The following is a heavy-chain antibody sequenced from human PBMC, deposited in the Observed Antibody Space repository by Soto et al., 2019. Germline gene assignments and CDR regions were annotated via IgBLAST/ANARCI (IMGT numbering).Heavy chain of an antibody. CDR2: INAGNGNT. J-gene: IGHJ6*02. CDR1: GYTLTSYA. Sequence: QVPLVQSGAEVRKPGASVKVSCKASGYTLTSYAVHWVRQAPGQRLEWMGWINAGNGNTKYSQKFQDRVSITRDTSASTAYMELSSLRSEDTAIYYCARGYGSYGMDVWGQGTTVTVSS. D-gene: IGHD6-13*01. CDR3: ARGYGSYGMDV. V-gene: IGHV1-3*01.